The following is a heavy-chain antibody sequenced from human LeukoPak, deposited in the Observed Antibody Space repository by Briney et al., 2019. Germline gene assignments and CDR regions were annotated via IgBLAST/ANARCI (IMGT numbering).Heavy chain of an antibody. Sequence: PGGSLRLSCAASGFTVSSNYMNWVRQAPGEGLEWVSVIYSGGTTYYADSVKGRFTISRDNSKNTLDLQMNSLRAEDTAVYFCARGLSTGNTGYYFDYWGRGTLVTVSS. CDR2: IYSGGTT. CDR3: ARGLSTGNTGYYFDY. D-gene: IGHD2-8*02. V-gene: IGHV3-53*01. J-gene: IGHJ4*02. CDR1: GFTVSSNY.